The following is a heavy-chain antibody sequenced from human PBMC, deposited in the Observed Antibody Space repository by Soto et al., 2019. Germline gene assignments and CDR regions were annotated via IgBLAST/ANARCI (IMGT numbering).Heavy chain of an antibody. D-gene: IGHD3-22*01. CDR1: GFTFSSYG. V-gene: IGHV3-33*01. J-gene: IGHJ6*02. Sequence: GGSLRLSCAASGFTFSSYGMHWVRQAPGKGLGWVAVIWYDGSNKYYADSVKGRFTISRDNSKNTLYLQMNSLRAEDTAVYYCARDTHNYDSSYGMVVWGQGTTVTVSS. CDR3: ARDTHNYDSSYGMVV. CDR2: IWYDGSNK.